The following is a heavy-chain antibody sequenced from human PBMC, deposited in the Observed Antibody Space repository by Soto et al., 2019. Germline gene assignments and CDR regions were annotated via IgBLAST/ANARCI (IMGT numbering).Heavy chain of an antibody. D-gene: IGHD3-3*01. CDR3: ARGLYDFWSGYPEGNWFDP. V-gene: IGHV4-34*01. Sequence: PSETLSLTCAVYGGSFSGYYWSWIRQPPGKGLEWIGEINHSGSTNYNPSLKSRVTISVDTSKNQFSLKLSSVTAADTAVYYCARGLYDFWSGYPEGNWFDPWGQGTLVTVSS. CDR1: GGSFSGYY. CDR2: INHSGST. J-gene: IGHJ5*02.